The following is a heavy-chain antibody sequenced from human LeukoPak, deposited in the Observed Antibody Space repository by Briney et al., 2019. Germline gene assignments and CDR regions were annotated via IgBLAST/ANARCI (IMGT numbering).Heavy chain of an antibody. V-gene: IGHV1-69*13. J-gene: IGHJ5*02. CDR2: IIPIFGTA. CDR1: GGTFSSYA. CDR3: ARDKGGRYSSGWYAETNWFDP. Sequence: SVKVSCTASGGTFSSYAISWVRQAPGQGLEWMGGIIPIFGTANYAQKFQGRVTITADESTSTAYMELSSLRSEGTAVYYCARDKGGRYSSGWYAETNWFDPWGQGTLVTVSS. D-gene: IGHD6-19*01.